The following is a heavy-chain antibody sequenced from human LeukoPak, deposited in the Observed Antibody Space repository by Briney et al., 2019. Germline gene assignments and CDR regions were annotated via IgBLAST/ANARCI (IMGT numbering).Heavy chain of an antibody. CDR3: ARGSSSWYYYYYYMDV. D-gene: IGHD6-13*01. Sequence: MASETLSLTCTVSGYSISSGYYWSWIRQPPGKGLEWIGYIYYSGSTNYNPSLKSRVTISVDTSKNQFSLKLSSVTAADTAMYYCARGSSSWYYYYYYMDVWGKGTTVTVSS. J-gene: IGHJ6*03. V-gene: IGHV4-61*01. CDR2: IYYSGST. CDR1: GYSISSGYY.